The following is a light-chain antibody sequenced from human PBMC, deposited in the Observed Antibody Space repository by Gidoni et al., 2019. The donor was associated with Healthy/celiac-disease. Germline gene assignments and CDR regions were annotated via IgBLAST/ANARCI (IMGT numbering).Light chain of an antibody. V-gene: IGKV1-33*01. J-gene: IGKJ2*01. CDR3: QQYDNLPPYT. Sequence: IQMTQSPSSLSASVGDRVTITCQASQDISNYLNWYQQKPGKAPKHLIYDASNLETGVPSRFSGSGSGTDFTFTISSLQPEDIATYYCQQYDNLPPYTFGQGTKLEIK. CDR1: QDISNY. CDR2: DAS.